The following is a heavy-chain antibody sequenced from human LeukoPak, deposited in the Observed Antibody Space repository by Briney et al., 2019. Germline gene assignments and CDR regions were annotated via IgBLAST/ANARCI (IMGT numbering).Heavy chain of an antibody. D-gene: IGHD5-18*01. V-gene: IGHV3-21*04. Sequence: GGSLRLSCAASGFTFSSYSMNWVRQAPGKGLEWVSSISSSSSYIYYADSVKGRFTISRDNAKNSLYLQMNSLRAEDTAVYYCAIGYSYEGTPDYWGQGTLVTVSS. CDR2: ISSSSSYI. CDR1: GFTFSSYS. CDR3: AIGYSYEGTPDY. J-gene: IGHJ4*02.